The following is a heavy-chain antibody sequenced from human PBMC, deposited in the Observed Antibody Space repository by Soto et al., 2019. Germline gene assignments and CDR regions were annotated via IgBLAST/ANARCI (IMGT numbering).Heavy chain of an antibody. CDR3: ARHLARGDIVTTIIGGMDV. Sequence: SETLSLTCTVSGGSISSSDYYWGWIRQPPGKGLGWIGSIYYSGSTYYNPSLKSRVTVSVDMSKNQFCLKLSSVTAADTAVYYCARHLARGDIVTTIIGGMDVWGQGTTVTVSS. CDR2: IYYSGST. V-gene: IGHV4-39*01. CDR1: GGSISSSDYY. D-gene: IGHD5-12*01. J-gene: IGHJ6*02.